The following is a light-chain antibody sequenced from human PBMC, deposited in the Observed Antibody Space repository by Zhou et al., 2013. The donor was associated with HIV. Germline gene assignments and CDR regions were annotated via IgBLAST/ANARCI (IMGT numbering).Light chain of an antibody. J-gene: IGKJ1*01. CDR3: QNYHSAPWT. CDR2: SAS. CDR1: QAIRNY. Sequence: GDRVTITCRASQAIRNYLAWYQQKPGKIPKLLIYSASTLQSGVTSRFSGSGSGTDFTLAISRLQPEDVATYYCQNYHSAPWTFGQGTKVEIK. V-gene: IGKV1-27*01.